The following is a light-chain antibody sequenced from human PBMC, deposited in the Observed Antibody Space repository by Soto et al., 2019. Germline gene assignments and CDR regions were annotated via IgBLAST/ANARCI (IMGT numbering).Light chain of an antibody. CDR1: SSDVGAYNY. CDR2: EVR. J-gene: IGLJ1*01. V-gene: IGLV2-14*01. CDR3: SSYAGNYVYV. Sequence: QSALTQPASVSGSPGQSITISCTGTSSDVGAYNYVSWYQQYPGKAPKVIIFEVRKRPSGVSNRFSGSKSGDTASLTISGLQAEDEADYYCSSYAGNYVYVFGTGTKLTVL.